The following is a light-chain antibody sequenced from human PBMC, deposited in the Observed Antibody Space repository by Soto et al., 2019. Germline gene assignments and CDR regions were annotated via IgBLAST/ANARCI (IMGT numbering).Light chain of an antibody. V-gene: IGLV2-11*01. J-gene: IGLJ1*01. CDR1: NNGVGGYNY. Sequence: QSVLTQPRSVSGSPGQSVTISCTGTNNGVGGYNYVSWYQQHAGKAPKLTIYDVTKRPSGAPDRFSGSKSGNTASLTISGLQAEDEADYYCCSYAGSYTYVFGTGTKVTVL. CDR2: DVT. CDR3: CSYAGSYTYV.